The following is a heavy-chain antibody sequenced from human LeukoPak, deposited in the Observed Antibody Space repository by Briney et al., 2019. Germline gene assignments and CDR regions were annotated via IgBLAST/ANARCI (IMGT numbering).Heavy chain of an antibody. CDR2: ITYDGTDK. J-gene: IGHJ3*02. CDR3: ARDLSGSGSYPDAFDI. D-gene: IGHD3-10*01. V-gene: IGHV3-30*03. Sequence: GGSLRLSCAASGFTFSRYGMQWVRQAPGKGLEWVAIITYDGTDKNYADSVKGRFTISRDNAKNSLFLQMNSLRVEDTAVYYCARDLSGSGSYPDAFDIWGQGTMVTVSS. CDR1: GFTFSRYG.